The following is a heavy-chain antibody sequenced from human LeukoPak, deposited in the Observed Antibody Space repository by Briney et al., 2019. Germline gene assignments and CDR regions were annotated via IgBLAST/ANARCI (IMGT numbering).Heavy chain of an antibody. CDR2: INPNSGGT. J-gene: IGHJ4*02. CDR3: ARTSHYVDIAATIPYGIYYFDY. CDR1: GYTFTGYY. D-gene: IGHD5-12*01. V-gene: IGHV1-2*02. Sequence: ASAKVSCKASGYTFTGYYMHWVRQAPGQGLEWMGWINPNSGGTNYAQKLQGRVTMTTDTSTSTAYMELRSLRSDDTAVYYCARTSHYVDIAATIPYGIYYFDYWGQGTLVTVSS.